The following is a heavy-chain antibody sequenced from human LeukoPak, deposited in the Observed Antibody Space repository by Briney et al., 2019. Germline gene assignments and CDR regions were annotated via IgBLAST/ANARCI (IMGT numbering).Heavy chain of an antibody. D-gene: IGHD2-21*02. CDR3: ASRGGDRPYYYYYYMDV. V-gene: IGHV4-59*01. Sequence: SETLSLTCTVSGGSISSFYWNWIRQSPGKGLEWIGYTYYSGSTNYNPSFKSRVTISLDTSKNQFSLKVNSVTAADTAVYYCASRGGDRPYYYYYYMDVWGKGTTVTVSS. CDR1: GGSISSFY. CDR2: TYYSGST. J-gene: IGHJ6*03.